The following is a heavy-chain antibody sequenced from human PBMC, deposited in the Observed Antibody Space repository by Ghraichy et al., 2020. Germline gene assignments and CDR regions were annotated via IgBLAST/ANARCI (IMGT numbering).Heavy chain of an antibody. CDR3: ARTPHTAARPWWFDP. D-gene: IGHD6-6*01. Sequence: SETLSLTCTVSGGSISGYYWTWIRQPPGKRLEWIGYIYYGGSTDYNPSLKSRVTISLDSSKNQFSLKLRSVTATDTAVYFCARTPHTAARPWWFDPRGQGKLVTVSS. CDR1: GGSISGYY. J-gene: IGHJ5*02. CDR2: IYYGGST. V-gene: IGHV4-59*01.